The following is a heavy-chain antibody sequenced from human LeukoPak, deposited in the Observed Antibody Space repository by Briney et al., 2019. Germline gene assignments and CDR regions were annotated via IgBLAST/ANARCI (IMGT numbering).Heavy chain of an antibody. Sequence: WASVKVSCKASGYTFTGYYMHWVRQAPGQGLEWMGWINPNSGGTNYAQKFQGRVTMTRDTSISTAYMELSRLRSDDTAVYYCARALRRVVVVVVAATGPLGYWGPGTLVTVSS. CDR3: ARALRRVVVVVVAATGPLGY. CDR2: INPNSGGT. J-gene: IGHJ4*02. D-gene: IGHD2-15*01. V-gene: IGHV1-2*02. CDR1: GYTFTGYY.